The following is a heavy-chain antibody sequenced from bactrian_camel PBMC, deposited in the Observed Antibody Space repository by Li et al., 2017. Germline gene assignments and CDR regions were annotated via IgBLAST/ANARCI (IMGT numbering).Heavy chain of an antibody. Sequence: VQLVESGGGSVQAGGSLTLSCTADGPIYSYCLGWLRQAPGGEREGVAAIDTDGSTSYADSVKGRFTISKDNAENTLYLQVNSLKTDDTAMYYCVLNYYSGSWSFVYWGQGTQVTVS. V-gene: IGHV3S42*01. J-gene: IGHJ4*01. D-gene: IGHD3*01. CDR3: VLNYYSGSWSFVY. CDR2: IDTDGST. CDR1: GPIYSYC.